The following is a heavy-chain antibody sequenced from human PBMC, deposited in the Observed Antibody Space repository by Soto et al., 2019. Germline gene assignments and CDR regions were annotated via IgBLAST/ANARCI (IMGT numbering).Heavy chain of an antibody. Sequence: TLSLTCTVSGASINSGDYYWSWIRQPPGKGLEWTGYIYYSGSTYYNPSLKSRVTISVDTSKNQFSLKLSSVTAADTAVYYCAGFSEVAATEINWFDPWGQGTLVTVSS. CDR3: AGFSEVAATEINWFDP. CDR2: IYYSGST. CDR1: GASINSGDYY. V-gene: IGHV4-30-4*01. D-gene: IGHD2-15*01. J-gene: IGHJ5*02.